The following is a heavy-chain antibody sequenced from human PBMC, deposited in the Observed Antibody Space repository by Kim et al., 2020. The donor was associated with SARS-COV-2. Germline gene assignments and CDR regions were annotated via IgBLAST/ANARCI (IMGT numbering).Heavy chain of an antibody. CDR3: ARVDQFSSSWFDS. D-gene: IGHD6-13*01. Sequence: SNPSLKSRLTISVDKSKNQFSLKLKSVTAADTAVYFCARVDQFSSSWFDSWGRGTLVTVSS. V-gene: IGHV4-4*01. J-gene: IGHJ5*01.